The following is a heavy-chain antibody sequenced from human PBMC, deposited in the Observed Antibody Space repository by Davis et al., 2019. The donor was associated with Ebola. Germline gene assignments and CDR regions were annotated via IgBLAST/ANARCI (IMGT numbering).Heavy chain of an antibody. CDR3: ARHGRPYYFDY. CDR1: GGSISSSSYY. J-gene: IGHJ4*02. CDR2: FHYSGST. Sequence: MPSETLSLTCTVSGGSISSSSYYWGWIRQPPGKGLEWIGNFHYSGSTYYNPSLKSRVTISADTSGYQFSLKLNSVTATATAVYYCARHGRPYYFDYWGQGTLVTVSS. V-gene: IGHV4-39*01.